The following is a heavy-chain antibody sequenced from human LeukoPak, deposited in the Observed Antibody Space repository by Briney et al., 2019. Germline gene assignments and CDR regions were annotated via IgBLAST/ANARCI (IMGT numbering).Heavy chain of an antibody. Sequence: GGSLRLSCAASGFTFSSYGMHWVRQAPGKGLEWVTFIRCDGSYKSYADSVKGRSTISRDNSKNTLYLQMNSLRAEDAAVYYCAKVRLGYCSGGSCSRGGTTMDVWGKGTTVTISS. CDR2: IRCDGSYK. V-gene: IGHV3-30*02. J-gene: IGHJ6*03. D-gene: IGHD2-15*01. CDR1: GFTFSSYG. CDR3: AKVRLGYCSGGSCSRGGTTMDV.